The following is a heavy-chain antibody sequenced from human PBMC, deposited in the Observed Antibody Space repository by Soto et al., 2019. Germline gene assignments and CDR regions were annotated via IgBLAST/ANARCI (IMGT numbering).Heavy chain of an antibody. D-gene: IGHD3-3*01. CDR2: INHSGST. CDR1: GGSFSGYY. CDR3: ARSIRPQYYDFWSGYSGWFDP. V-gene: IGHV4-34*01. Sequence: PSETLSLTCAVYGGSFSGYYWSWIRQPPGKGLEWIGEINHSGSTNYNPSLKSRVTISVDTSKNQFSLKLSSVTAADTAVYYCARSIRPQYYDFWSGYSGWFDPWGQGTLVTVSS. J-gene: IGHJ5*02.